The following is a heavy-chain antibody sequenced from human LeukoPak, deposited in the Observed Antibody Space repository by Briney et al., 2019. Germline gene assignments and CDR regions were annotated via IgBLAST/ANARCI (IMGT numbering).Heavy chain of an antibody. V-gene: IGHV3-23*01. J-gene: IGHJ4*02. CDR1: GFTFSSYA. CDR2: ISGSGGST. Sequence: GGSLRLSCAASGFTFSSYAMSWVRQAPGKGLEWVSAISGSGGSTYYADSVTGRFTISRDNSKNTLYLQMNSLRAEDTAVYYCAKVGSSSQASPLYWGQGTLVTVSS. D-gene: IGHD6-13*01. CDR3: AKVGSSSQASPLY.